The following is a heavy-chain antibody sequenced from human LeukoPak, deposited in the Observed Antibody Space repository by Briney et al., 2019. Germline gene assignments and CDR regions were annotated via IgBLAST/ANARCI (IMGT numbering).Heavy chain of an antibody. D-gene: IGHD2-15*01. J-gene: IGHJ6*03. Sequence: PSETLSLTCAVYGGSFSGYYWSWIRQPPGKGLEWIGEINHSGSTNYNPSLKSRVTISVDTSKNQCSLKLSSVTAADTAVYYCARGVRQCSGGSCYQYYYYYYMDVWGKGTTVTVSS. V-gene: IGHV4-34*01. CDR1: GGSFSGYY. CDR3: ARGVRQCSGGSCYQYYYYYYMDV. CDR2: INHSGST.